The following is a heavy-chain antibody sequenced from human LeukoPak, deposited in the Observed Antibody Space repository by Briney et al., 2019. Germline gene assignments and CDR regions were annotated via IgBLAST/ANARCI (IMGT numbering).Heavy chain of an antibody. CDR2: IYPGDSDT. V-gene: IGHV5-51*01. CDR3: ATYPGYSSGWYGNWFDP. D-gene: IGHD6-19*01. J-gene: IGHJ5*02. Sequence: GESLKISCKGSGYSFTSYWIGWVRQMPGKGLGWMGIIYPGDSDTRYSPSFQGQVTISADKSISTAYLQWSSLKASDTAMYYCATYPGYSSGWYGNWFDPWGQGTLVTVSS. CDR1: GYSFTSYW.